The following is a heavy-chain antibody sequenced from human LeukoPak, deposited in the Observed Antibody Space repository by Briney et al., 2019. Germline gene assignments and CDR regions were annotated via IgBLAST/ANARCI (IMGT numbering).Heavy chain of an antibody. D-gene: IGHD2-15*01. CDR2: IIPDGSAK. CDR1: GFTFSNCW. V-gene: IGHV3-7*01. CDR3: ADVDASA. Sequence: PGGSLRLSCAASGFTFSNCWMSWVRQAPGNGLEWVASIIPDGSAKFYVDSVKGRFTISRDNAKSSLYLQVNSLRVEDTAVYYCADVDASAWGQGTLVTVSS. J-gene: IGHJ5*02.